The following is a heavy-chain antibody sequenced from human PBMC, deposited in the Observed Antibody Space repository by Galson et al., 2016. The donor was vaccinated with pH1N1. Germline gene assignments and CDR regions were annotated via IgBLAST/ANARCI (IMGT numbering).Heavy chain of an antibody. J-gene: IGHJ4*02. CDR2: IKPDGSQK. V-gene: IGHV3-7*01. CDR1: GFTLDTYW. D-gene: IGHD3-16*01. CDR3: AGALFKYDAN. Sequence: SLRLSCAASGFTLDTYWMLWVRQAPGKGLEWVANIKPDGSQKYYVDSVKGRFTISRDNARNSVYLQMNSLRAGDTAVYYCAGALFKYDANWGQGTLVSVSS.